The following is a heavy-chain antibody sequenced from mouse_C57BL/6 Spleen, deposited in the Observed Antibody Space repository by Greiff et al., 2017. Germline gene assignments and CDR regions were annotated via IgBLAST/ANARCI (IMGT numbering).Heavy chain of an antibody. CDR3: ARSHYYGSRYFDY. CDR2: INPSNGGT. V-gene: IGHV1-53*01. CDR1: GYTFTSYW. J-gene: IGHJ2*01. Sequence: QVQLQQPGTELVKPGASVKLSCKASGYTFTSYWMHWVKQRPGQGLEWIGNINPSNGGTNYNEKFKSKATLTVDKSSSTAYMQLSSLTSEDAAVYYCARSHYYGSRYFDYWGQGTTLTVSS. D-gene: IGHD1-1*01.